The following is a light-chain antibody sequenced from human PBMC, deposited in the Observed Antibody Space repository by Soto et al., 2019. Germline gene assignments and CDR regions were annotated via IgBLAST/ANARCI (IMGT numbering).Light chain of an antibody. CDR3: RVWDSSTVV. CDR2: RDF. Sequence: SYELTQPLSVSVALGQTARIPCGGNNIGGKNVHWYQLKAGQAPVLVIYRDFNRPSGIPERFSGSNSGNTATLAISGAQAGDDADYYCRVWDSSTVVFGGGTQLTVL. J-gene: IGLJ3*02. CDR1: NIGGKN. V-gene: IGLV3-9*01.